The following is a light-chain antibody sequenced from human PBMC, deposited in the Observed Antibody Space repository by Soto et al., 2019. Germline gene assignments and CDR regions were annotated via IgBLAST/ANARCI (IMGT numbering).Light chain of an antibody. CDR1: SSNIANNY. CDR3: SSYTTATTLYV. CDR2: DNN. Sequence: QSVLTQPPSVSAAPGQKVTISCSGSSSNIANNYVSWYRQLPGTAPKLLIYDNNKRPSGIPDRFSGSKSGTSATLGITGLQTGDEADYYCSSYTTATTLYVFGTGTKLTVL. J-gene: IGLJ1*01. V-gene: IGLV1-51*01.